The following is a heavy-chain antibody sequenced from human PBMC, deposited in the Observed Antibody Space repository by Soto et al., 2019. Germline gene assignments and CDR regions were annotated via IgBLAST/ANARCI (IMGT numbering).Heavy chain of an antibody. CDR1: GYSFTSYW. CDR2: IDPSDSYT. CDR3: ARRRGISSGWYISGRAGMDV. V-gene: IGHV5-10-1*01. J-gene: IGHJ6*02. D-gene: IGHD6-19*01. Sequence: PGESLKISCKGSGYSFTSYWISWVRQMPGNSLEWMGRIDPSDSYTNYSPYFQGHVTISADKSISTAYLQWSSLKASDTAMYYCARRRGISSGWYISGRAGMDVWGQGTTVTVSS.